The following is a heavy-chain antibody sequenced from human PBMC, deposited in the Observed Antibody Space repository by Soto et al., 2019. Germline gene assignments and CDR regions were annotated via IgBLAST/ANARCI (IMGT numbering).Heavy chain of an antibody. Sequence: QVQLVQSGAEVKKPGSSVKVSCKASGGTFSNYPISWVRQAPGQGLEWMGGIIPIFGTVNYAQKFQGRVTITADESTSTAYMEQSSLRSEDTAVYYCARGNHRWLQLWYFDLWGRGTLVTVSS. D-gene: IGHD5-12*01. CDR2: IIPIFGTV. CDR1: GGTFSNYP. CDR3: ARGNHRWLQLWYFDL. V-gene: IGHV1-69*12. J-gene: IGHJ2*01.